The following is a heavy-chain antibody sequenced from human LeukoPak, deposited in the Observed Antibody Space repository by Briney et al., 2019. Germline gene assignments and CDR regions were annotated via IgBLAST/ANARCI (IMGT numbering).Heavy chain of an antibody. V-gene: IGHV4-59*01. D-gene: IGHD2-2*01. CDR1: GGSISSYY. CDR2: IYYSGST. Sequence: SETLSLTCTVSGGSISSYYWSWIRQPPGQGLEWTGYIYYSGSTSYNPSLKSRVTISVDTSKNQFALKLNSVTAADTAVYYCARGGEYQLLPVRFWFDPWGQGTLVTVSS. CDR3: ARGGEYQLLPVRFWFDP. J-gene: IGHJ5*02.